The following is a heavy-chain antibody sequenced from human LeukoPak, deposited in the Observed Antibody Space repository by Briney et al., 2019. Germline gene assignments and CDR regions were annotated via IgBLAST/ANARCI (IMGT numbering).Heavy chain of an antibody. CDR3: ARGQLGATDAFDI. D-gene: IGHD1-26*01. Sequence: PSETLSLTCAVSGYSISSGYYWGWIRQPPGKGLEWIGSIYHSGSTNYNPSLKSRVTISVDTSKNQFSLKLSSVTAADTAVYYCARGQLGATDAFDIWGQGTMVTVSS. CDR1: GYSISSGYY. CDR2: IYHSGST. J-gene: IGHJ3*02. V-gene: IGHV4-38-2*01.